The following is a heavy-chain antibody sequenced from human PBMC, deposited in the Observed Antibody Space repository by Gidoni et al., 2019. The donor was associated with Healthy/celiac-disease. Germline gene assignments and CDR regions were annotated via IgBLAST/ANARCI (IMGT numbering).Heavy chain of an antibody. V-gene: IGHV4-59*01. CDR2: IYYSGST. J-gene: IGHJ6*03. CDR3: ASVPAAGPGYMDV. Sequence: QVQLQESGPGLVKPSETLSLTCTVPGGSISSYYWSWIRQPPGKGLEWIGYIYYSGSTNYNPSLKSRVTISVDTSKNQFSLKLSSVTAADTAVYYCASVPAAGPGYMDVWGKGTTVTVSS. D-gene: IGHD6-13*01. CDR1: GGSISSYY.